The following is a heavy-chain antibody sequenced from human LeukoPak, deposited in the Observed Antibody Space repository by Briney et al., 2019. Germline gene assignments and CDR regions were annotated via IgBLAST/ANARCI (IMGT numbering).Heavy chain of an antibody. V-gene: IGHV1-2*02. Sequence: GASVKVSCKTSGYTFTGYYMHWVRQAPGQGLEWMGWINPNSGGTNYAQKFQGRVTMTRDTSISTAYMELSRLRSDDTAVYYCARLAGSSWYFDYWGQGTLVTVSS. CDR3: ARLAGSSWYFDY. CDR1: GYTFTGYY. D-gene: IGHD6-13*01. CDR2: INPNSGGT. J-gene: IGHJ4*02.